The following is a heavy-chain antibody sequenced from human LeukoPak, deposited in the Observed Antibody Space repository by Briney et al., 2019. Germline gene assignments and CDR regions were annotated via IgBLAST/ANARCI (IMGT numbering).Heavy chain of an antibody. CDR1: GGSISSYY. V-gene: IGHV4-59*08. J-gene: IGHJ4*02. CDR3: ARHSSDYGGNFGY. D-gene: IGHD4-23*01. CDR2: IYYTAST. Sequence: PSETLSLTCTVFGGSISSYYWSWVRQPPGKGLEWIGYIYYTASTNYNPSLRSRVTISVDTSKNQFSLKLTSVTAADTAVYYCARHSSDYGGNFGYWGQGTLVTVSS.